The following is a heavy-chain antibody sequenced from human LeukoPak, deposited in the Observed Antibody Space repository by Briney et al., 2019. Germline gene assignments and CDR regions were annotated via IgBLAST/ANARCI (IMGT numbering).Heavy chain of an antibody. CDR1: GFTFSSYS. V-gene: IGHV3-21*01. CDR2: ISSSSSYI. CDR3: ARVLRGSRISDAFDI. D-gene: IGHD3-16*01. J-gene: IGHJ3*02. Sequence: GGSLRLSCAASGFTFSSYSMNWVRQAPGKGLEWVSSISSSSSYIYYADSVKGRFTISRDDAKNSLYLQMNSLRAEDTAVYYCARVLRGSRISDAFDIWGQGTMVTVSS.